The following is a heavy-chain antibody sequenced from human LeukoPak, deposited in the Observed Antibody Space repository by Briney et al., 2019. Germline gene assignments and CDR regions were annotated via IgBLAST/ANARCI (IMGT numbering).Heavy chain of an antibody. V-gene: IGHV3-74*01. D-gene: IGHD4-23*01. CDR1: GFTFASRW. CDR3: ARHFDGKGSFDF. J-gene: IGHJ5*01. Sequence: GGSLRLSCAASGFTFASRWMHWVRQVPGKGVVWVSRISSDGSDTTYADSVKGRFTISRDNVKKIVYLQMRSLRVEDTAVYYCARHFDGKGSFDFWGQGTLVTVSS. CDR2: ISSDGSDT.